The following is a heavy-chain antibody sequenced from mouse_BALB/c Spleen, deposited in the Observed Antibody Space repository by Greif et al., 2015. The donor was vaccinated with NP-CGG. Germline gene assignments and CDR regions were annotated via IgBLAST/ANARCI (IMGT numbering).Heavy chain of an antibody. D-gene: IGHD1-1*01. Sequence: EVQLVESGGGLVKPGGSLKLSCAASGFTFSDYYMYWVRQTPEKRLEWVATISDGGSYTYYPDSVKGRFTISRDNAKNNLYLQMSSLKSEDTAMYYCARAHYYGSSHWYFDVWGAGTTVTVSS. CDR2: ISDGGSYT. V-gene: IGHV5-4*02. J-gene: IGHJ1*01. CDR3: ARAHYYGSSHWYFDV. CDR1: GFTFSDYY.